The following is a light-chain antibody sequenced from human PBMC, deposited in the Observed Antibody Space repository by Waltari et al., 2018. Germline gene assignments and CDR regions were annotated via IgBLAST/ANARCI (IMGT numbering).Light chain of an antibody. J-gene: IGLJ1*01. CDR2: EVS. Sequence: QSALTQPASVSGSPGQSITISCTGTSSAVGSHNLVSWYQQHPGKAPKLMIYEVSKGPSGVSNRFSGSKSGNTASLTISGLQAEDEADYYCCSYAGSSTSLYVFGTGTKVTVL. CDR3: CSYAGSSTSLYV. V-gene: IGLV2-23*02. CDR1: SSAVGSHNL.